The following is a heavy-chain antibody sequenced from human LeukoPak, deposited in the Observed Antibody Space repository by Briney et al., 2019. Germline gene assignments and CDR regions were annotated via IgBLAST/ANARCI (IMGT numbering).Heavy chain of an antibody. D-gene: IGHD3-9*01. V-gene: IGHV7-4-1*02. Sequence: ASVKVSCKASGYTFTSYGISWVRQAPGQGLEWMGWINTNSGNPTYAQGFTGRFVFSLDTSVSTAYLQISSLKAEDTAVYYCARANGYYDILTVVDYWGQGTLVTVSS. CDR3: ARANGYYDILTVVDY. J-gene: IGHJ4*02. CDR2: INTNSGNP. CDR1: GYTFTSYG.